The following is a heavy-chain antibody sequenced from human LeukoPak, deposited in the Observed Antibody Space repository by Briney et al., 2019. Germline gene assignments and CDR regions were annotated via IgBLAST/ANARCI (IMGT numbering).Heavy chain of an antibody. CDR1: GGSISSSSYY. D-gene: IGHD3-10*01. J-gene: IGHJ4*02. V-gene: IGHV4-39*01. CDR2: IYYSGST. Sequence: SETLSLTCTVSGGSISSSSYYWGWIRQSPGKGLEWIGSIYYSGSTYYNPSLKSRVTISVDTSKNQFSLKLSSVTAADTAVYYCARSPRYGSGSGLNRGQGTLVTVSS. CDR3: ARSPRYGSGSGLN.